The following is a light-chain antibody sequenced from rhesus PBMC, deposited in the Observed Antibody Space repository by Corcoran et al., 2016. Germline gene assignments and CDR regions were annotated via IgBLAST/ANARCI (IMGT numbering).Light chain of an antibody. CDR3: LQCLSSPLT. Sequence: DIQMTQSPSSLSASVGDTVTIICWASQSISSWLDWYQQKPGKAPTLLVYKASSLQRGVPLRFSGSGSGTDFTLTLSSLQPGDFATYYCLQCLSSPLTFGGGTKVELK. V-gene: IGKV1-22*01. CDR1: QSISSW. J-gene: IGKJ4*01. CDR2: KAS.